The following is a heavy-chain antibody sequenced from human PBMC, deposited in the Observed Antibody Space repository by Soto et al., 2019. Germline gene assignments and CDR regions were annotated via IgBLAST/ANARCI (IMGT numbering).Heavy chain of an antibody. CDR2: INPNSGGT. V-gene: IGHV1-2*02. D-gene: IGHD3-22*01. Sequence: ASVKVSCKASGCTFTGYYMHWVRQAPGQGLEWMGWINPNSGGTNYAQKFQDRVTMTRDTSISTAYMELSRLRSDDTAVYYCARHYYDSSGYYLNNWFDPWGQGTLVTVSS. J-gene: IGHJ5*02. CDR1: GCTFTGYY. CDR3: ARHYYDSSGYYLNNWFDP.